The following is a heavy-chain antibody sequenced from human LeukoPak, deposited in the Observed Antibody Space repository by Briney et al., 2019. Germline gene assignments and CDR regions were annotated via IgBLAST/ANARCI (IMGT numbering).Heavy chain of an antibody. CDR3: VRQAGRAGGG. CDR2: VSGTSGDI. J-gene: IGHJ4*02. CDR1: GFNLCGHY. Sequence: GGSLRLSCAASGFNLCGHYMRWVRQAPGKGPERVSYVSGTSGDIAYADSVKGRFTISRDHAKNLLHLRISSLRAGDTAMYQCVRQAGRAGGGWGQRS. V-gene: IGHV3/OR16-9*01. D-gene: IGHD3-10*01.